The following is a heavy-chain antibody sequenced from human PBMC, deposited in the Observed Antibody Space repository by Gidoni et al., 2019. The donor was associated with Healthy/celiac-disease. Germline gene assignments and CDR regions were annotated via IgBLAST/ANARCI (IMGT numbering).Heavy chain of an antibody. V-gene: IGHV3-21*01. J-gene: IGHJ4*02. CDR3: ARDGPYSGSYYYY. Sequence: EVQLVESGGGLVKPGGSLRLSCAASGFTSSSYSMNWVRQAPGKGLEWVSSISSSSSYIYYADSVKGRFTISRDNAKNSLYLQMNSLRAEDTAVYYCARDGPYSGSYYYYWGQGTLVTVSS. CDR1: GFTSSSYS. CDR2: ISSSSSYI. D-gene: IGHD1-26*01.